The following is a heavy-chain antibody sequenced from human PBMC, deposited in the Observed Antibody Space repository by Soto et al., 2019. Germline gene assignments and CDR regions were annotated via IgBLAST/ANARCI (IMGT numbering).Heavy chain of an antibody. CDR2: IIPIFGTA. V-gene: IGHV1-69*06. J-gene: IGHJ4*02. CDR1: GGTFSSYA. D-gene: IGHD2-2*01. CDR3: ARDSQYCSSTSCPFDY. Sequence: SVKVSFKASGGTFSSYAISWVRQAPGQGLEWMGGIIPIFGTANYAQKFQGRVTITADKSTSTAYMELSSLRSEDTAVYYCARDSQYCSSTSCPFDYWGQGTLVTVSS.